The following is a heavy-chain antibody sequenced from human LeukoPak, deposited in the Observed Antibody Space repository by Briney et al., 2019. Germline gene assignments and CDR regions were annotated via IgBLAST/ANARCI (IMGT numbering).Heavy chain of an antibody. D-gene: IGHD3-10*01. CDR3: AKVFIGYGSGSSDY. Sequence: QSGGSLRLSCAASAFTFSSYAMSWVRQAPGKGREWVSAISGSGGSTYYADSVKGPFTTSRDNTKNTLYLQVNRLEAEDTAVYYCAKVFIGYGSGSSDYWGQGTLVTVSS. J-gene: IGHJ4*02. V-gene: IGHV3-23*01. CDR1: AFTFSSYA. CDR2: ISGSGGST.